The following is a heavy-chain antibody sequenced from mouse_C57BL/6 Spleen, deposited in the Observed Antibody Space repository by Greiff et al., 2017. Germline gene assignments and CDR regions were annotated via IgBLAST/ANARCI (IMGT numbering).Heavy chain of an antibody. CDR1: GYSITSGYY. J-gene: IGHJ4*01. Sequence: EVKLMESGPGLVKPSQSLSLTCSVTGYSITSGYYWNWIRQFPGNKLEWMGYISYDGSNNYNPSLKNRISITRDTSKNQFFLKLNSVTTEDTATYYCARGDYGDYWGQGTSVTVSS. V-gene: IGHV3-6*01. CDR2: ISYDGSN. D-gene: IGHD2-4*01. CDR3: ARGDYGDY.